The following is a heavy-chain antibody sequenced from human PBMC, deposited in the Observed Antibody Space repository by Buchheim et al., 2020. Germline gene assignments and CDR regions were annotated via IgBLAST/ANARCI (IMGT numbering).Heavy chain of an antibody. CDR2: ISGSGGDT. Sequence: EVQLLESGGGLVQPGGSLRLSCVASGITFSDYAMSWVRQAPGKGLEWVSAISGSGGDTYFADSVKGRLTISRDNSKNTLYLGMTSLRAEDTDVYYCAKSKNWNREDYFDYWGQGTL. J-gene: IGHJ4*02. V-gene: IGHV3-23*01. D-gene: IGHD1-1*01. CDR3: AKSKNWNREDYFDY. CDR1: GITFSDYA.